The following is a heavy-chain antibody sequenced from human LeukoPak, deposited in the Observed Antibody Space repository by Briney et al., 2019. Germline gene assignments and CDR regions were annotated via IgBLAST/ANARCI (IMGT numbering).Heavy chain of an antibody. V-gene: IGHV3-21*01. CDR1: GFTFSNYN. CDR3: ARAYYYDSQTLDY. D-gene: IGHD3-22*01. Sequence: PGGSLRLSCAASGFTFSNYNMNWIRQAPRKGLEWVSSISSTSTYIYYADSVKGRFTISRDNSKNTLYLQMNSLRAEDTAVYYCARAYYYDSQTLDYWGQGTLVTVPS. CDR2: ISSTSTYI. J-gene: IGHJ4*02.